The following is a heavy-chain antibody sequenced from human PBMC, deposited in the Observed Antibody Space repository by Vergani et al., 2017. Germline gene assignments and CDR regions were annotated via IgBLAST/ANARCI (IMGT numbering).Heavy chain of an antibody. CDR3: ARFRRADCSGGSCYDY. D-gene: IGHD2-15*01. CDR1: GFTFSSYG. V-gene: IGHV3-33*01. CDR2: IWYDGSNK. Sequence: QVQLVESGGGVVQPGRSLRLSCAASGFTFSSYGMHWVRQAPGKGLEWVAVIWYDGSNKYYADSVKGRFTISRDNSKNTLYLQMNSLRAEDTAVYYCARFRRADCSGGSCYDYWGQGTLVTVSS. J-gene: IGHJ4*02.